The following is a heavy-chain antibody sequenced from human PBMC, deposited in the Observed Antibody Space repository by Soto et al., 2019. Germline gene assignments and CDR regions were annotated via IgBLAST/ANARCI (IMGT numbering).Heavy chain of an antibody. CDR1: GGSISSGGYS. CDR2: MYHSGST. V-gene: IGHV4-30-2*01. CDR3: AGDASYYYGSGSYYRDYYCYGMDV. Sequence: SETLSLTCAVSGGSISSGGYSWSWIRQPPGKGLEWIGYMYHSGSTYYNPSLKSRVTISIDRSKNQFSLKLSSVTAADTAVYYCAGDASYYYGSGSYYRDYYCYGMDVWGQGTTVTVSS. J-gene: IGHJ6*02. D-gene: IGHD3-10*01.